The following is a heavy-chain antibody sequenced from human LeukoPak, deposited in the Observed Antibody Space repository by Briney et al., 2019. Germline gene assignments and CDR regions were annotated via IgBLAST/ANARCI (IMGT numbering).Heavy chain of an antibody. J-gene: IGHJ4*02. CDR3: ARVYSGYGNFDY. Sequence: PGRSLRLSCAASGFAFSSYSMNWVRQAPGKGLEWVSSISSSSSYIYYADSVKGRFTISRDNAKNSLYLQMNSLRAEDTAVYYCARVYSGYGNFDYWGQGTLVTVSS. D-gene: IGHD5-12*01. V-gene: IGHV3-21*01. CDR1: GFAFSSYS. CDR2: ISSSSSYI.